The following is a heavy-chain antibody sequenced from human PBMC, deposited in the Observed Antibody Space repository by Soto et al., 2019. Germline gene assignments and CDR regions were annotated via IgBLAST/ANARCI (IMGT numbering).Heavy chain of an antibody. CDR2: IYYSGTT. CDR1: GGSISSYY. J-gene: IGHJ5*02. Sequence: SETLSLTCTVSGGSISSYYWSWMRQPPGKGLEWIGYIYYSGTTNYNPSLKSRITMSVDTSKNQFSLKLNSVTAADTAVYYCARGEFMITFGGVSDWFDPWGQGTLVTVSS. CDR3: ARGEFMITFGGVSDWFDP. V-gene: IGHV4-59*01. D-gene: IGHD3-16*01.